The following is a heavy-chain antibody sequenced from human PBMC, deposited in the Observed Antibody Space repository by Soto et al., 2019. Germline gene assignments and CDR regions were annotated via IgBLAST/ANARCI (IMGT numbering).Heavy chain of an antibody. CDR3: AHCLRLHYDKHYMDV. J-gene: IGHJ6*03. D-gene: IGHD3-9*01. CDR2: IYWDDDK. CDR1: GFSLSTSGVG. Sequence: QITLKESGPTLVKPTQTLTLTCTFSGFSLSTSGVGVGWIRQPPGKALEWLALIYWDDDKRYSPSLKSRLTITKDTSKNRVVLTMTNMDPVDTATYYCAHCLRLHYDKHYMDVWGKGTTVTVSS. V-gene: IGHV2-5*02.